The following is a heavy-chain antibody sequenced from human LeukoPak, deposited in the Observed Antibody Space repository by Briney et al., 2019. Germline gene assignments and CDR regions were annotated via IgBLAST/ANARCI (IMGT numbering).Heavy chain of an antibody. CDR2: IIPIFGSA. CDR1: GDTFSSYV. V-gene: IGHV1-69*06. CDR3: ARGVKIAVAGIYYFDY. D-gene: IGHD6-19*01. Sequence: EASVKVSCKASGDTFSSYVISWVRQAPGQGLEWMGGIIPIFGSANYAQKFQGRVTITADKSTNTAYMELSSLRPEDTAVYYCARGVKIAVAGIYYFDYWGQGTLVTVSS. J-gene: IGHJ4*02.